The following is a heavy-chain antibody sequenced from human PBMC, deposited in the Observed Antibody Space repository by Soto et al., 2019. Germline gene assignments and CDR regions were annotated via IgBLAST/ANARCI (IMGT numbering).Heavy chain of an antibody. CDR3: VHSRCGGDCLRSYSSHYYYGMDV. Sequence: QITLKESGPTLVKPTQTLTLTCTFSGFSLSTGGVGVGWIRQPPGKALEWLALIYWDNDKRYSPSLRSRLTVTKDTSKNQVDLTMTNRDPVDTATYYCVHSRCGGDCLRSYSSHYYYGMDVWGQGTTVTVFS. V-gene: IGHV2-5*02. D-gene: IGHD2-21*02. J-gene: IGHJ6*02. CDR2: IYWDNDK. CDR1: GFSLSTGGVG.